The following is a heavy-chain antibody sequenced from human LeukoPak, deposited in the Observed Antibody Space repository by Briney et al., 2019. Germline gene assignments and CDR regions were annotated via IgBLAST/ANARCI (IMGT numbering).Heavy chain of an antibody. J-gene: IGHJ3*02. V-gene: IGHV1-2*02. CDR1: GFPFNGYY. D-gene: IGHD3-22*01. CDR3: AREGDSSADALDI. Sequence: ASVKVSCKGSGFPFNGYYMHWVRQAPGQGPEWMGWINPNSGDTNYAQKFQGRVTMTRDTSISTAYMELRSLRSDDTAVYHCAREGDSSADALDIWGLGTMVTVSS. CDR2: INPNSGDT.